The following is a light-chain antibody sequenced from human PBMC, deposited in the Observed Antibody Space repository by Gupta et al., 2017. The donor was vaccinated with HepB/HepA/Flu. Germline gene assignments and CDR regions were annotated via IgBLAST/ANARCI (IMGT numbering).Light chain of an antibody. Sequence: DIVMTQSPLSLPVTPGEPASISCRSSQSLLHSNGYNYLDWYLQKPWQSPQLLIYLGSNRASGVPDRFSGSGSGTDFTLKISRVEAEDVGVYYCMQALQTPLTFGGGTXVEIK. CDR1: QSLLHSNGYNY. CDR2: LGS. V-gene: IGKV2-28*01. J-gene: IGKJ4*01. CDR3: MQALQTPLT.